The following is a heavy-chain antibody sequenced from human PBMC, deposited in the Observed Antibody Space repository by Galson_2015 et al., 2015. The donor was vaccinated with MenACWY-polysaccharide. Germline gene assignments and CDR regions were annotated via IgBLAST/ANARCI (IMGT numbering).Heavy chain of an antibody. Sequence: SLRLSCAASGFTFSSSAMSLVRQAPGRGLEWVSGISGSGGSTYYADAVKGRFTISRDNSKNTLYLQMDSLRAEDTAVYYCAKAYIVVIPDAAYDCWGQGALVTVSS. CDR2: ISGSGGST. CDR1: GFTFSSSA. CDR3: AKAYIVVIPDAAYDC. V-gene: IGHV3-23*01. J-gene: IGHJ4*02. D-gene: IGHD2-2*01.